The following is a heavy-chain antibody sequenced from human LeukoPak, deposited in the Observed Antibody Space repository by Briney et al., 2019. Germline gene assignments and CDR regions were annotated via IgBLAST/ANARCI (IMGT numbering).Heavy chain of an antibody. V-gene: IGHV3-7*05. Sequence: GGSLRLSCAASRFTFSSYWMTWVRQAPGRGLEWVANIKQDGSEKHYVDSVQGRFTISRDNAKNSLYLQMNSLRAEDTAVYYCARDVGYDSSGSYPYYFDYWGLGTLVTVSS. CDR1: RFTFSSYW. CDR3: ARDVGYDSSGSYPYYFDY. J-gene: IGHJ4*02. CDR2: IKQDGSEK. D-gene: IGHD3-22*01.